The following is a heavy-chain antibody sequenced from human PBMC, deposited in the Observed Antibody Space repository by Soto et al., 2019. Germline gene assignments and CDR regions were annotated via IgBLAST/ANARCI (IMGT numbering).Heavy chain of an antibody. V-gene: IGHV3-48*02. Sequence: GSLRLSCAASGFTFRNYSMNWVRQAPGKGLEWVSYISGSSRTIFYTDSVMGRFTISRDNAENTVFLQMVSLRDEDTAVYYCARTFWCRRGPFDYWGQGTLVTVSS. D-gene: IGHD2-21*01. J-gene: IGHJ4*02. CDR1: GFTFRNYS. CDR3: ARTFWCRRGPFDY. CDR2: ISGSSRTI.